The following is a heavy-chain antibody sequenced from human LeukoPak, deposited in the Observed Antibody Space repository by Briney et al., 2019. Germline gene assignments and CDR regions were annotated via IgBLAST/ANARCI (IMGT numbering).Heavy chain of an antibody. J-gene: IGHJ6*03. Sequence: GGSLRLSCAASGFTFSDYYMSWIRQAPGKGLEWVSYISSSGSTIYYADSVKGRFTISRDNAKNSLYLQMNSLRAEDTAVYYCARVRSYCSSTSCYTRYMDVWGKGTAVTVSS. CDR2: ISSSGSTI. CDR1: GFTFSDYY. D-gene: IGHD2-2*02. V-gene: IGHV3-11*01. CDR3: ARVRSYCSSTSCYTRYMDV.